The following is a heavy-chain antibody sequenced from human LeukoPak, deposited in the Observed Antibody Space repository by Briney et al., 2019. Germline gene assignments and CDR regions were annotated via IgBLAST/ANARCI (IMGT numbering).Heavy chain of an antibody. CDR3: ARESYCGGDCYVQHYFDC. CDR1: GFTFSSYS. V-gene: IGHV3-21*01. Sequence: PGGSLRLSCAASGFTFSSYSMNWVRQAPGKGLEWVSSISSSRSYIYYADSVKGRFTISRDNARNSLYLQMNSLRAEDTAVYYFARESYCGGDCYVQHYFDCWGQGTLVTVSS. J-gene: IGHJ4*02. CDR2: ISSSRSYI. D-gene: IGHD2-21*02.